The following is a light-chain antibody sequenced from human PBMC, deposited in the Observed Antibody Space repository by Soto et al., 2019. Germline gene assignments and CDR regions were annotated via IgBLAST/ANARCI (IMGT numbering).Light chain of an antibody. V-gene: IGKV3-20*01. CDR1: QSVNTN. Sequence: EIVMTQSPATLSVSPGERATLSCRASQSVNTNVAWYQQEPGQAPRLLIYGASSRATGIPDRFSGSGSGTDFTLTISRLEPEDFAVYYCQQYGSSPTFGQGTRLEIK. J-gene: IGKJ5*01. CDR3: QQYGSSPT. CDR2: GAS.